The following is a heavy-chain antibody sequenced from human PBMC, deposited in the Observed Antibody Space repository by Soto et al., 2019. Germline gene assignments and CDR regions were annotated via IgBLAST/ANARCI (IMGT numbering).Heavy chain of an antibody. V-gene: IGHV3-23*01. J-gene: IGHJ3*02. CDR3: AKDSAMEFGAFDI. CDR2: ISGSGGST. D-gene: IGHD5-18*01. Sequence: GGSLRLSCAASGFTFSSYAMSWVRQTPGKGLEWVSAISGSGGSTYYADSVKGRFTISRDNSKNTLYLQMNSLRAEDTAVYYCAKDSAMEFGAFDIWGQGTMVTVSS. CDR1: GFTFSSYA.